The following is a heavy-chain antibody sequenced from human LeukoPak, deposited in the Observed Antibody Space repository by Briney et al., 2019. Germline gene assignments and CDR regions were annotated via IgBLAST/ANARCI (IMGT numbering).Heavy chain of an antibody. V-gene: IGHV4-4*07. CDR2: IYTSGST. J-gene: IGHJ4*02. CDR1: GGSISSYY. Sequence: SETLSLTCTVSGGSISSYYWSWLRQPAGKGLEWIGRIYTSGSTNYNPSLKSRVTMSVDTSKNQFSLKLSSVTAADTAVYYCARDVDNGDYFYYLDYWGQGTLVTVSS. D-gene: IGHD4-17*01. CDR3: ARDVDNGDYFYYLDY.